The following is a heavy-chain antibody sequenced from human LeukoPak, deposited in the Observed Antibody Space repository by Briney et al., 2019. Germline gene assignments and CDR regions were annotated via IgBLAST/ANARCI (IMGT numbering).Heavy chain of an antibody. Sequence: SGTVSFTASACTFTICAISWVRQAPGQGKGWMGGIITIFGTANYAQKFQGRVTITADKSTSTAYMELSSLRSEDTAVYYCARSRLWSPRDAFDIWGQGTMVTVSS. CDR3: ARSRLWSPRDAFDI. J-gene: IGHJ3*02. CDR2: IITIFGTA. CDR1: ACTFTICA. V-gene: IGHV1-69*06. D-gene: IGHD3-16*01.